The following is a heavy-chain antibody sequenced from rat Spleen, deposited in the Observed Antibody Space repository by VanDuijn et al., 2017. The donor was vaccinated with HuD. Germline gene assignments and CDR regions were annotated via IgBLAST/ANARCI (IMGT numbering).Heavy chain of an antibody. CDR3: TRGGTTYYWYFDF. D-gene: IGHD4-3*01. CDR2: ISTSGGST. CDR1: GFTFNNYW. J-gene: IGHJ1*01. V-gene: IGHV5-31*01. Sequence: EVQLVESDGGLVQPGRSLKLSCVASGFTFNNYWMTWIRQAPTKGLEWVATISTSGGSTYYRDSVKGRFTISRDNAKSTLYLQMNSLRSEDTATYYGTRGGTTYYWYFDFWGPGTMVTVSS.